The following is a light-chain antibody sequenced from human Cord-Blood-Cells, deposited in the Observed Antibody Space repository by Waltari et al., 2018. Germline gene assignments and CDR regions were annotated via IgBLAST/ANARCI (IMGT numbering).Light chain of an antibody. CDR2: DAS. V-gene: IGKV1-5*01. Sequence: DIQMTQSPSTLSASVGDRVTITCRASQSISSWLGWYQQKPGKAPKLLIYDASSLESGVPSRFSGSGSWTEFTLTISNLQPDDFATYYCQQYNSYPIFGGGTKVEIK. CDR1: QSISSW. J-gene: IGKJ4*01. CDR3: QQYNSYPI.